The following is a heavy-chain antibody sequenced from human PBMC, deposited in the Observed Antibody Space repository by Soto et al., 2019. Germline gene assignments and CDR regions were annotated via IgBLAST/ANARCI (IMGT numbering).Heavy chain of an antibody. D-gene: IGHD2-21*01. Sequence: PGGSLTFSCAASGFTFCINYMSWVRQAPVKGLDWVSVIYSGGSTYYAYSVKGRFTISRDNSKNTLYLQMNTLRAEDTAVYYCACILNPGMDVWGRRTTVTVSS. CDR1: GFTFCINY. CDR3: ACILNPGMDV. V-gene: IGHV3-53*01. J-gene: IGHJ6*02. CDR2: IYSGGST.